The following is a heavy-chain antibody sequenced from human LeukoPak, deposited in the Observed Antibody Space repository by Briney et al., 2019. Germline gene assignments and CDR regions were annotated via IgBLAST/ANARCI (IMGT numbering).Heavy chain of an antibody. D-gene: IGHD4-23*01. J-gene: IGHJ3*02. CDR3: ARFYGGNSGMLPRATFDI. CDR1: GGSISSGGYY. CDR2: IHYSGST. Sequence: SQTLSLTCTVSGGSISSGGYYWSWIRQHPGKGLEWIEYIHYSGSTYYNPCLRSLVTISVDMSKNQFSLKLNSVTAADTAVYYCARFYGGNSGMLPRATFDIWGQGTMVTVSS. V-gene: IGHV4-31*01.